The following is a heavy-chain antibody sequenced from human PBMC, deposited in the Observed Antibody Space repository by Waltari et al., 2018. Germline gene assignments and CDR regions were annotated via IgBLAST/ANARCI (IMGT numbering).Heavy chain of an antibody. J-gene: IGHJ4*02. CDR1: GFTFSSYG. CDR2: ISPYNGNT. CDR3: ARLINYRGSYNRYFDY. Sequence: QVQLVQSGAEVKKPGASVKVSCKASGFTFSSYGISWVRQAPGHGLEWMGWISPYNGNTNDARNLQGRVTMTTDRSTSTAYMELTGLRSDDTAVYYCARLINYRGSYNRYFDYWGQGTLVTVSS. D-gene: IGHD1-26*01. V-gene: IGHV1-18*01.